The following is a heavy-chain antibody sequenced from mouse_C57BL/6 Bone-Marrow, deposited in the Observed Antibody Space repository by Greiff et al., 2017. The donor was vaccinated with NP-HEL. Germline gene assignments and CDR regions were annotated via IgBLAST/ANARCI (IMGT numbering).Heavy chain of an antibody. Sequence: QVQLKESGAELARPGASVKLSCKASGYTFTSYGISWVKQRTGQGLEWIGEIYPRSGNTYYNEKFKGKATLTADKSSSTAYMELRSLTSEDSAVYFCADIDYGSSPFAYWGQGTLVTVSA. D-gene: IGHD1-1*01. V-gene: IGHV1-81*01. CDR3: ADIDYGSSPFAY. J-gene: IGHJ3*01. CDR2: IYPRSGNT. CDR1: GYTFTSYG.